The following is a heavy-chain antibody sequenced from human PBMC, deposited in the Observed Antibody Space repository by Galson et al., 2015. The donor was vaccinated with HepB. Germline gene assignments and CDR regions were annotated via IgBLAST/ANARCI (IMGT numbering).Heavy chain of an antibody. CDR2: ISSSSSYI. CDR1: GFTFSSYS. D-gene: IGHD5-18*01. Sequence: SLRLSCAASGFTFSSYSMNWVRQAPGKGLEWVSSISSSSSYIYYADSVKGRFTISRDNAKNSLYLQMNSLRAEDTAVYYCARDFFLDTAMGGNRNFDYWGQGTLVTVSS. CDR3: ARDFFLDTAMGGNRNFDY. V-gene: IGHV3-21*01. J-gene: IGHJ4*02.